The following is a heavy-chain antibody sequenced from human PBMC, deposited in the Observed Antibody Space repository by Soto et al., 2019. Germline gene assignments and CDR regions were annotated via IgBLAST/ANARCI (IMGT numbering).Heavy chain of an antibody. J-gene: IGHJ6*02. V-gene: IGHV3-48*02. CDR1: GFTFSSYS. Sequence: EVQLVESGGGLVQPGGSLRLSCAASGFTFSSYSMNWVRQAPGKGLEWVSYISSSSSTIYYADSVKGRLTISRDNAKNSLYLQMNSLRDEDTAVYYCARDRLRITMVRRYYYGMDVWGQGTTVTVSS. CDR2: ISSSSSTI. D-gene: IGHD3-10*01. CDR3: ARDRLRITMVRRYYYGMDV.